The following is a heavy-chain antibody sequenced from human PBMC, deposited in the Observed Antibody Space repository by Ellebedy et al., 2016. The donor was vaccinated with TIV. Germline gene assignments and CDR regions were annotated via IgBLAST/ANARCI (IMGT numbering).Heavy chain of an antibody. V-gene: IGHV3-30-3*01. Sequence: SLKISXASSGFTFSSYAMHWVRQAPGKGLEWVAVISYDGSNKYYADSVKGRFTISRDNSKNTLYLQMNSLRAEDTAVYYCARVAFDGVQGWRESDYWGQGTLVTVSS. CDR3: ARVAFDGVQGWRESDY. J-gene: IGHJ4*02. CDR2: ISYDGSNK. D-gene: IGHD6-19*01. CDR1: GFTFSSYA.